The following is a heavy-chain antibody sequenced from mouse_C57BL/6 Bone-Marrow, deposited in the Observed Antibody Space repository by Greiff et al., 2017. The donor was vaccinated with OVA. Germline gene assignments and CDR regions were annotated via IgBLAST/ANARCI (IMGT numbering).Heavy chain of an antibody. Sequence: EVQLVESGGGLVQPGESLTLSCESNEYEFPSHDMSCVRKTPEERLELVAAINSDGGSTYYPDTMERRFIITRDNTKKTLYLQMSSLRSEDTALYYCARRGGSSPYWYFDVWGTGTTVTVSS. CDR3: ARRGGSSPYWYFDV. D-gene: IGHD1-1*01. CDR1: EYEFPSHD. V-gene: IGHV5-2*01. CDR2: INSDGGST. J-gene: IGHJ1*03.